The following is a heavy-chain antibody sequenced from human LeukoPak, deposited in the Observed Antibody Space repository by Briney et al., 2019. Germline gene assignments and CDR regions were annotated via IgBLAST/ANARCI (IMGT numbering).Heavy chain of an antibody. D-gene: IGHD1-26*01. CDR2: IYYSGST. CDR3: ASPGVGASSSDFDY. Sequence: PSETLSLTCTVSGGSISSYYWSWIRQPPGKGLEWIGYIYYSGSTNYNPSLKSRVTISVDTSKNQFSLKLSSVTAADTAVYYCASPGVGASSSDFDYWGQGTLVTVSS. V-gene: IGHV4-59*01. CDR1: GGSISSYY. J-gene: IGHJ4*02.